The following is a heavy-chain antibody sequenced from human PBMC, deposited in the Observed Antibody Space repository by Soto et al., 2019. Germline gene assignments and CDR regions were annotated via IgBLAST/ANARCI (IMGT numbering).Heavy chain of an antibody. Sequence: QVQLVQSGAEVKKPGASVKVSCKASGYTFTSYYMHWVRQAPGQGLEWMGIINPSGGSTSYAQKFQGRVTMTRDTSTSTVYMELSSLRSEDTAVYYCARESHDSSGYYRALDYWGQGTLVTVSS. CDR3: ARESHDSSGYYRALDY. CDR2: INPSGGST. D-gene: IGHD3-22*01. J-gene: IGHJ4*02. CDR1: GYTFTSYY. V-gene: IGHV1-46*01.